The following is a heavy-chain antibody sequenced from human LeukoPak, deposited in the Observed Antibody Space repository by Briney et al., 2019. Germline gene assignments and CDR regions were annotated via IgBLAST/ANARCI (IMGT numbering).Heavy chain of an antibody. D-gene: IGHD4-17*01. CDR3: AKDLGFRVTTAYFDY. V-gene: IGHV3-23*01. CDR2: ISGSGGST. CDR1: GFTFSSYA. J-gene: IGHJ4*02. Sequence: GGSLRLSCAASGFTFSSYAMSCVRQAPGKGLEWVSAISGSGGSTYYADSVKGRFTISRDNSKNTLYLQMNSLRAEDTAVYYCAKDLGFRVTTAYFDYWGQGTLVTVSS.